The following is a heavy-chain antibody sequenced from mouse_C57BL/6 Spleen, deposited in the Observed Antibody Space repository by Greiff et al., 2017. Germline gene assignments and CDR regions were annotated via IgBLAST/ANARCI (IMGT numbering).Heavy chain of an antibody. D-gene: IGHD1-1*01. CDR3: ARSYYYGSGYFDV. J-gene: IGHJ1*03. Sequence: QVQLQQPGAELVKPGASVKLSCKASGYTFTSYWMHWVKQRPGQGLEWIGMIHPNSGSTNYNEKFKSKATLTVDKSSSPAYMQLSSLTSEDSAVYYCARSYYYGSGYFDVWGTGTTVTVSS. V-gene: IGHV1-64*01. CDR2: IHPNSGST. CDR1: GYTFTSYW.